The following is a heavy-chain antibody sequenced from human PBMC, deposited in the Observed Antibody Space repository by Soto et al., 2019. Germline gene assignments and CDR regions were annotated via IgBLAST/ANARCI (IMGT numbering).Heavy chain of an antibody. J-gene: IGHJ6*02. CDR3: ARLLSSTRIVGATVYGMDV. V-gene: IGHV4-4*07. D-gene: IGHD1-26*01. CDR2: IYTSGST. Sequence: TVSGGSISSYYWSWIRQPAGKGLEWIGRIYTSGSTNYNPSLKSRVTMSVDTSKNQFSLKLSSVTAADTAVYYCARLLSSTRIVGATVYGMDVWGQGTTVTVSS. CDR1: GGSISSYY.